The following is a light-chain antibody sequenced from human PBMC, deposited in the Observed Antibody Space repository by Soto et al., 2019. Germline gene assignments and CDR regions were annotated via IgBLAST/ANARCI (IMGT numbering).Light chain of an antibody. CDR2: DVT. CDR3: SSYTSSSTVV. CDR1: SSDVGGYNY. J-gene: IGLJ3*02. Sequence: QSVLTQPASVSGSPEKSITISCTGTSSDVGGYNYVSWYQQHPGKAPKLLIYDVTGRPSGVSNRFSGSKSGNTASLTISGLQAEDEADYYCSSYTSSSTVVFGGGTKVTVL. V-gene: IGLV2-14*03.